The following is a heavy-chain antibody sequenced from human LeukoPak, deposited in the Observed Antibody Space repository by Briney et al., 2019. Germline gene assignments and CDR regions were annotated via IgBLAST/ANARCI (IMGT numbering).Heavy chain of an antibody. CDR2: INSDGSRT. CDR3: ARGRNEYYYDSSGYYYYYYYYMDV. D-gene: IGHD3-22*01. J-gene: IGHJ6*03. CDR1: GFTFSRYW. V-gene: IGHV3-74*01. Sequence: GGSLRLSCAASGFTFSRYWMNWVRQAPGKGLVWVSRINSDGSRTDYADSVKGRFISSRDNAKNSLYLQMNSLRAEDTAVYYCARGRNEYYYDSSGYYYYYYYYMDVWGKGTTVTISS.